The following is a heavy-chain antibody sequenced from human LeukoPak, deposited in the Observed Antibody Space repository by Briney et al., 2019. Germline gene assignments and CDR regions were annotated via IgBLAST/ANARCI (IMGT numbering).Heavy chain of an antibody. V-gene: IGHV1-18*01. CDR1: GYTFTSHG. CDR2: ISTYSGNT. J-gene: IGHJ4*02. Sequence: ASVKVSCKASGYTFTSHGISWVRQAPGQGLEWMGWISTYSGNTNYAQKLQGRVTMTANQSTSTAYMELRSLRSDDTAVYYCARTYYDSSSYFPFDYWGQGTLVTVSS. CDR3: ARTYYDSSSYFPFDY. D-gene: IGHD3-22*01.